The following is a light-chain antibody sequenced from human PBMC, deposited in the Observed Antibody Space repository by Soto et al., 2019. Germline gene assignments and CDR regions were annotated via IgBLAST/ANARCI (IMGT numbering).Light chain of an antibody. CDR1: QDIRHA. CDR3: LQHADYPFT. V-gene: IGKV1-17*01. J-gene: IGKJ2*01. CDR2: SAS. Sequence: DIQMTQSPSSLSASVGDRVTITCRASQDIRHALGWYQQKPGKVPKRLIYSASSLQNGVPSRFSGSGSETVFTLKISSLQPDDFATYFCLQHADYPFTFGQGTRLEI.